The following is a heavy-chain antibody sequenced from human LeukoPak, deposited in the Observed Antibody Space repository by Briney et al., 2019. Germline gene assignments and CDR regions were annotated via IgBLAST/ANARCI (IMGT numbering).Heavy chain of an antibody. CDR1: GYTLTELS. D-gene: IGHD5-12*01. Sequence: GASVKVSFKVSGYTLTELSMHWVRQAPGKGREWMGGFDPEDGEIMYAQKLQGRVTMTEDTSTDTAYMELSSLRSEDTAVYYCATGNRHSGYVRYYYYYGMDVWGQGTTVTVSS. V-gene: IGHV1-24*01. J-gene: IGHJ6*02. CDR2: FDPEDGEI. CDR3: ATGNRHSGYVRYYYYYGMDV.